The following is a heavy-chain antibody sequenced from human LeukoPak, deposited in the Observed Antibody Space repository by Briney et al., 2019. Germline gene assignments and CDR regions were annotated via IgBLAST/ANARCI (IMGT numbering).Heavy chain of an antibody. Sequence: SQTLSLACTVSGGSISSGSYYWSWIRQPAGKGLEWIGRIYTSGSTNYNPSLKSRVTISVDTSKNQFSLKLSSVTAADTAVYYCARDALLSIDYWGQGTLVTVSS. CDR1: GGSISSGSYY. D-gene: IGHD2-21*01. J-gene: IGHJ4*02. CDR3: ARDALLSIDY. CDR2: IYTSGST. V-gene: IGHV4-61*02.